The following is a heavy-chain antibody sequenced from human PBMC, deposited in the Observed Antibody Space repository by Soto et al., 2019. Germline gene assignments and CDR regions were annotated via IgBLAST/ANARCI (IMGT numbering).Heavy chain of an antibody. J-gene: IGHJ4*02. CDR3: ARIVGGSSDY. Sequence: TLSLTCATSGDSVSSNSAAWNWIRQPPSRGLEWLGRTYYRSKWYSDYAVSVKSRITINPDTSKNQFSLQLNSVTPEDAAMYYCARIVGGSSDYWGQGTQVTVSS. V-gene: IGHV6-1*01. CDR1: GDSVSSNSAA. D-gene: IGHD2-15*01. CDR2: TYYRSKWYS.